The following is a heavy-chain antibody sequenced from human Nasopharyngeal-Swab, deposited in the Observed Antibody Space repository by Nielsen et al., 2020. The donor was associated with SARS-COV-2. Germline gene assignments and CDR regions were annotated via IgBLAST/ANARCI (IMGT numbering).Heavy chain of an antibody. V-gene: IGHV3-48*02. CDR1: GFTFSSYS. Sequence: GESLKISCEASGFTFSSYSMNWVRQAPGKGLEWVSYISSSSSNIYHADSVKGRFTISRDNAKNSLYLQMNSLRDEDTAVYYCARGISYYDILTGYYGRGAYYFDYWGQGTLVTVSS. CDR3: ARGISYYDILTGYYGRGAYYFDY. J-gene: IGHJ4*02. D-gene: IGHD3-9*01. CDR2: ISSSSSNI.